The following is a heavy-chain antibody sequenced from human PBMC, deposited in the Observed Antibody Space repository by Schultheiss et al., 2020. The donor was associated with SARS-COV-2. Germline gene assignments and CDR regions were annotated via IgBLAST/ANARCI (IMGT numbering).Heavy chain of an antibody. CDR2: IYYSGST. Sequence: SETLSLTCTVSGGSISSSSYYWGWIRQHPGKGLEWIGYIYYSGSTYYNPSLKSRVTMSVDTSKNQFSLKLSSVTAADTAVYYCARIYSSGWYRVLYNWFDPWGQGTLVTVSS. J-gene: IGHJ5*02. CDR3: ARIYSSGWYRVLYNWFDP. CDR1: GGSISSSSYY. V-gene: IGHV4-39*01. D-gene: IGHD6-19*01.